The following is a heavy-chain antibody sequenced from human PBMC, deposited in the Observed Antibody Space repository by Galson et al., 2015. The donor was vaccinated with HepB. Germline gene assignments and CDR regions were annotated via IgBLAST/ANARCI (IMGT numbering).Heavy chain of an antibody. Sequence: SLRLSCAASGFTFSNSGMHWVRQAPGKGLEWVASIRSDGSNNYYAVSVRGRFTISRANSKNTPYVQMNSLRAEDTSMYYCARDLWDYWGQGTLVTVSS. J-gene: IGHJ4*02. CDR2: IRSDGSNN. V-gene: IGHV3-30*02. CDR3: ARDLWDY. CDR1: GFTFSNSG.